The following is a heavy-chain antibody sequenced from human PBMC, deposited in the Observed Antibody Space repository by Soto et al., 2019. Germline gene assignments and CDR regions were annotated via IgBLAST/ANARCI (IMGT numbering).Heavy chain of an antibody. D-gene: IGHD6-13*01. Sequence: CKGSGYSFTSYWISWVRQMPGKGLEWMGRIDPSDSYTNYSPSFQGHVTISADKSISTAYLQWSSLKASDTAMYYCARHGIAAVGYYYYGMDVWGQGTTVTVSS. CDR1: GYSFTSYW. J-gene: IGHJ6*02. CDR2: IDPSDSYT. CDR3: ARHGIAAVGYYYYGMDV. V-gene: IGHV5-10-1*01.